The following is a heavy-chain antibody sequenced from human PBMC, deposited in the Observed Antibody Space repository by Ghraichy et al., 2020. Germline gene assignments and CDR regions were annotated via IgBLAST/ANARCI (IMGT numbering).Heavy chain of an antibody. V-gene: IGHV3-23*01. J-gene: IGHJ6*02. CDR1: GFTFSSYA. D-gene: IGHD3-22*01. CDR2: ISGSGGST. Sequence: GGSLRLSCAASGFTFSSYAMSWVRQAPGKGLEWVSAISGSGGSTYDADSVKGRFTISRDNSKNTLYLQMNSLRAEDTAVYYCAKEAGVDGPVVVITTYYYYYGMDVWGQGTTVTVSS. CDR3: AKEAGVDGPVVVITTYYYYYGMDV.